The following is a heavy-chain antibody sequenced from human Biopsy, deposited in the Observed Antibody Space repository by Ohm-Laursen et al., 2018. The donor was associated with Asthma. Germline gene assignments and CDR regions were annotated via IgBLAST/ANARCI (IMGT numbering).Heavy chain of an antibody. D-gene: IGHD2-2*01. J-gene: IGHJ4*02. CDR2: INSVYGTT. V-gene: IGHV1-69*13. Sequence: ASVKVSCKSLGGTFNTYVIGWARQAPGQGLEWMGGINSVYGTTTYPQKFQDRVTITADDSTSTVYMELSSLRSEDTAVYYCARKAGSCISRTCYSLDFWGQGTLVTVSS. CDR3: ARKAGSCISRTCYSLDF. CDR1: GGTFNTYV.